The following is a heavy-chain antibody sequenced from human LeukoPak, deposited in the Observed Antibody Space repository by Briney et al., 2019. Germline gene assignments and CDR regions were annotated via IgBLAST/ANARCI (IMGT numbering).Heavy chain of an antibody. CDR1: GFTFSSYW. Sequence: GGSLRLSCAASGFTFSSYWMHWVRQAPGEGLVWVSRVNNDGSTTSYADSVRGRFTISRDNTKNTLYVQDNRLSDYERRVNFCSAAADVNCWGQGTLVTVSS. J-gene: IGHJ4*02. CDR2: VNNDGSTT. V-gene: IGHV3-74*01. D-gene: IGHD6-13*01. CDR3: SAAADVNC.